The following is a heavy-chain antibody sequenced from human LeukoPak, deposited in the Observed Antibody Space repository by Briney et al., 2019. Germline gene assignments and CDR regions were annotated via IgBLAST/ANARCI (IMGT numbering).Heavy chain of an antibody. V-gene: IGHV3-23*01. CDR2: VTCDCITP. J-gene: IGHJ4*02. Sequence: RSLRLSCVAPGFPFRYSAMSWVRQATGEGLEWVSTVTCDCITPYYGNSVKGRFTISRDNSKNTVYLQLNSLRADDTAVYYCAKDFPLVGYTRDWSSNSFDHWGQGTLVTVSS. CDR3: AKDFPLVGYTRDWSSNSFDH. CDR1: GFPFRYSA. D-gene: IGHD2-2*02.